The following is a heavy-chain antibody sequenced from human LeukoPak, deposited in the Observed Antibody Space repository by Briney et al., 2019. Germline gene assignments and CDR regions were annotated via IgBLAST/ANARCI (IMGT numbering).Heavy chain of an antibody. Sequence: GGSLRLSCAASGFTFSSYEMNWVRQAPGKGLEWVSYISSSGSTIYYADSVKGRFTISRDNAKDSLYLQMNSLRAEDTAVYYCARINYDILTGYYKGWFDPWGQGTLVTVSS. CDR3: ARINYDILTGYYKGWFDP. CDR1: GFTFSSYE. J-gene: IGHJ5*02. CDR2: ISSSGSTI. D-gene: IGHD3-9*01. V-gene: IGHV3-48*03.